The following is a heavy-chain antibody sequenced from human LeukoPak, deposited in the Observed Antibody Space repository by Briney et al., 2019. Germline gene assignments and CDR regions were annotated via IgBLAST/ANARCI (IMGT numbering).Heavy chain of an antibody. CDR3: ARPATGYCSSAGCHWDS. V-gene: IGHV3-21*01. Sequence: NPGGSLRFSCAASGFTFSTHSMYWVRQAPGKGLEWVSSISASSNFIHYAESVRGRFTISRDNAKNSLYLQMNSLGAQDTAVYYCARPATGYCSSAGCHWDSWGQGTLVTVSS. J-gene: IGHJ4*02. CDR1: GFTFSTHS. CDR2: ISASSNFI. D-gene: IGHD2-2*01.